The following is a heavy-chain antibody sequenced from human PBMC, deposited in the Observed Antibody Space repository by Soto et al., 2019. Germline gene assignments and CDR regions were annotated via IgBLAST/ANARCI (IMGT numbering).Heavy chain of an antibody. CDR1: GGSISSYY. D-gene: IGHD2-21*02. J-gene: IGHJ4*02. CDR3: AGGDFIDY. Sequence: SETLSLTCTVSGGSISSYYWSWIRQPPGKGLEWIGYIYYSGSTNYNPSLKSRVTISVDTSKNQFSLKLSSVTAADTAVYYCAGGDFIDYWGQGTLVTVSS. CDR2: IYYSGST. V-gene: IGHV4-59*08.